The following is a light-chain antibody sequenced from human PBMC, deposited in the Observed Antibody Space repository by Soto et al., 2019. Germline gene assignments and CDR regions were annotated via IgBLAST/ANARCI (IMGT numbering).Light chain of an antibody. CDR2: AAS. J-gene: IGKJ1*01. CDR1: QSIVTY. CDR3: QQTYTTLWT. Sequence: DIQMTQSPSSLSAYVVDTVTITCRASQSIVTYLNWYQQKPGKAPKLLIYAASSFQSGVPSRFSGSGSGTDFTLTISSLQPEDFATYYCQQTYTTLWTFGQGTKVDI. V-gene: IGKV1-39*01.